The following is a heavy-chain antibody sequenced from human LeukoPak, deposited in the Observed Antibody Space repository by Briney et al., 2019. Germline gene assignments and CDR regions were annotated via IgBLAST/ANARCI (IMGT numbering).Heavy chain of an antibody. CDR1: GGTFSSYA. V-gene: IGHV1-69*13. J-gene: IGHJ6*03. CDR2: IIPFFGTP. D-gene: IGHD2-2*01. CDR3: VLDQGRYFYYMDV. Sequence: ASVKVSCKASGGTFSSYAISWVRQAPGQGLEWVGGIIPFFGTPYYAQKFQDRVTITADESASTAYMELSSLRSEDTAVYFCVLDQGRYFYYMDVWGRGTTVTISS.